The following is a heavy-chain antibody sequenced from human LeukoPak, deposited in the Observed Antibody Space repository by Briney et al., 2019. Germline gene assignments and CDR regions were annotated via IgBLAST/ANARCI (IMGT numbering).Heavy chain of an antibody. CDR2: INHSGST. D-gene: IGHD6-6*01. V-gene: IGHV4-39*07. CDR1: GGSVSSGSYY. Sequence: PSETLSLTCTVSGGSVSSGSYYWSWIRQPPGKGLEWIGEINHSGSTNYNPSLKSRVTISVDTSKNQFSLKLSSVTAADTAVYYCAREYSSSSDYFDYWGQGTLVTVSS. CDR3: AREYSSSSDYFDY. J-gene: IGHJ4*02.